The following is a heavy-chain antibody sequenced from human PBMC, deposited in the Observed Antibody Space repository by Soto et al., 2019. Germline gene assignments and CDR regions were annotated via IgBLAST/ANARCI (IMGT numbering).Heavy chain of an antibody. Sequence: ASVKVSCKASGYTFTSYGISWVRQAPGQGLEWMGWISAYNGNTNYAQKLQGRVTMTTEPSTSTAYMELRSLRSDDTAVYYCARSWQQLSWFDPWGQGTLVTVSS. CDR2: ISAYNGNT. V-gene: IGHV1-18*01. D-gene: IGHD6-13*01. CDR3: ARSWQQLSWFDP. J-gene: IGHJ5*02. CDR1: GYTFTSYG.